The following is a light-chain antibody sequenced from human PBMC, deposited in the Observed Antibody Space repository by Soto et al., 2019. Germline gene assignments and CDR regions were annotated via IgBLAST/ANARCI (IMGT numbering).Light chain of an antibody. J-gene: IGKJ2*01. CDR2: AAS. Sequence: DIQMTQSPSSLSASVGDRVTITCRASQGIRNGLGWYQQKPGKAPKRLIYAASSLQSGVPSRFSGSGSGTEFTLTISSLQPEDFATYYCLQHNSSYTLGQGTKLEIK. CDR3: LQHNSSYT. CDR1: QGIRNG. V-gene: IGKV1-17*01.